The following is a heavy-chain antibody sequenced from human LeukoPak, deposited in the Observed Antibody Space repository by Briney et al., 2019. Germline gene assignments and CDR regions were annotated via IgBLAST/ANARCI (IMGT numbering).Heavy chain of an antibody. CDR1: GYTFTGYY. D-gene: IGHD5-18*01. CDR2: INPNSGGT. V-gene: IGHV1-2*04. J-gene: IGHJ4*01. Sequence: GASVKVSCKASGYTFTGYYMHWVRQAPGQGLEWMGWINPNSGGTNYAQKFQGWVTMTRDTSISTAYMELSRLRSDDTAVYYRAREGSGYTYGRGSYFDYWGHGILVTVSS. CDR3: AREGSGYTYGRGSYFDY.